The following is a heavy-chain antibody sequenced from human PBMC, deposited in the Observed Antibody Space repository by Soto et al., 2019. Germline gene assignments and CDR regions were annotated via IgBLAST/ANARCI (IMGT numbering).Heavy chain of an antibody. D-gene: IGHD4-17*01. V-gene: IGHV1-18*01. Sequence: QVHLVQSGVEVKTPGASVKVSCQASGYTFFTYDISWVRQAPGQGLEWMGWISTYSGDTKYAQKFQARVTMTTDTSTPTASLELRSMRSDDTAVYYCVRHHGTTTSENWFDPWGQGPLVTVSS. CDR1: GYTFFTYD. CDR2: ISTYSGDT. J-gene: IGHJ5*02. CDR3: VRHHGTTTSENWFDP.